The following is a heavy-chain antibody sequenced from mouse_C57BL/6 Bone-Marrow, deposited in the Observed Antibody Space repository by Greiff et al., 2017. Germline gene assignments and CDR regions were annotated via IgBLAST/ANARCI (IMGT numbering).Heavy chain of an antibody. V-gene: IGHV1-81*01. D-gene: IGHD1-1*01. CDR1: GYTFTSYG. Sequence: SGAELARPGASVKLSCKASGYTFTSYGISWVKQRTGQGLEWIGEIYPRSGNTYYNEKFKGKATLTADKSSSTAYMELRSLTSEDSAVYFCARGAPRSYFDYWGQGTTLTVSS. J-gene: IGHJ2*01. CDR2: IYPRSGNT. CDR3: ARGAPRSYFDY.